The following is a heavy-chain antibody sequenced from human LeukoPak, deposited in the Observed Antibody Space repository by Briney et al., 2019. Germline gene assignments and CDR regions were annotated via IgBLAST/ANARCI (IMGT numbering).Heavy chain of an antibody. CDR2: IYYSGST. V-gene: IGHV4-61*08. CDR1: GGSISSGDYY. D-gene: IGHD6-19*01. J-gene: IGHJ4*02. Sequence: SETLSLTCTVSGGSISSGDYYWSWIRQPPGKGLEWIGYIYYSGSTNYNPSLKSRVTISVDTSKNQFSLKLSSVTAADTAVYYCASYSSGWYGSFFYFDYWGRGTLVTVSS. CDR3: ASYSSGWYGSFFYFDY.